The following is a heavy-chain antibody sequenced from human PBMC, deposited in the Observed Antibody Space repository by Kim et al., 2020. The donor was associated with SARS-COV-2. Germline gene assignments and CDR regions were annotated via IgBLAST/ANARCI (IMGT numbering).Heavy chain of an antibody. Sequence: GGSLRLSCAASGFTFSINYMSWVRQAPGKGLEWVSVIYSGGSTYYAEAAEGRFTISRDSSKNTLYLQMSSRRADDTAVYYYSRGSSSWDSWGRGTPVTAS. CDR2: IYSGGST. J-gene: IGHJ4*02. CDR3: SRGSSSWDS. V-gene: IGHV3-53*01. D-gene: IGHD6-13*01. CDR1: GFTFSINY.